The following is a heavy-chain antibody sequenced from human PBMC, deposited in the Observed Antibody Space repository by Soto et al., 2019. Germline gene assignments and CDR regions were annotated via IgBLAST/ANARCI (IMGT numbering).Heavy chain of an antibody. CDR3: AKARPWDRSDYYYYGMDV. D-gene: IGHD3-16*02. CDR2: ISWNSGSI. CDR1: GFTFDDYA. J-gene: IGHJ6*02. Sequence: SLRLSCAASGFTFDDYAMHWVRQAPGKGLEWVSGISWNSGSIGYADSVKGRFTISRDNAKNSLYLQMNSLRAEDTALYYCAKARPWDRSDYYYYGMDVWGQGTTVTVSS. V-gene: IGHV3-9*01.